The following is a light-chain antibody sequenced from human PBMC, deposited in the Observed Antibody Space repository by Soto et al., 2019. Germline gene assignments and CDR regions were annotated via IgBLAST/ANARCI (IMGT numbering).Light chain of an antibody. V-gene: IGLV2-11*01. J-gene: IGLJ2*01. CDR1: SSDVGGYNY. CDR3: CSYAGSHFL. CDR2: DVS. Sequence: QSVLTQPRSVSGSPGQSVTTSCTGTSSDVGGYNYVSWYQQHPGKAPKLMIYDVSQRPSGVPDRFSGSKSGNTASLTISGLQAEDEADYYCCSYAGSHFLFGGGTKLTVL.